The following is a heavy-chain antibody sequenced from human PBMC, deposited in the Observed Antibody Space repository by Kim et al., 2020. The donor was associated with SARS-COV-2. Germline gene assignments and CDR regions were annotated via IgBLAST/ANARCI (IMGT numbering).Heavy chain of an antibody. CDR2: IYSGGST. CDR1: GFTVSSNY. Sequence: GGSLRLSCAASGFTVSSNYMSWVRQAPGKGLEWVSVIYSGGSTYYADSVKGRFTISRDNSKNTLYLQMNSLRAEDTAVYYCARSRDGYNYWDYWGQGTLVTVSS. CDR3: ARSRDGYNYWDY. V-gene: IGHV3-53*01. D-gene: IGHD5-12*01. J-gene: IGHJ4*02.